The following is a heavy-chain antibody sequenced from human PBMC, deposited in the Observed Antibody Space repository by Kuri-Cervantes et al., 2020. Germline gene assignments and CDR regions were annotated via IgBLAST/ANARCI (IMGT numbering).Heavy chain of an antibody. Sequence: GESLKISCAASGFTFSSFSMTWVRQTPGKGLEWVSVISNNGADTFYADSVRGRFTISRDNAKNSLYLQMNSLRAEDTAVYYCARDSHDIVDYWGQGTLVTVSS. CDR2: ISNNGADT. CDR3: ARDSHDIVDY. V-gene: IGHV3-23*01. CDR1: GFTFSSFS. D-gene: IGHD3-9*01. J-gene: IGHJ4*02.